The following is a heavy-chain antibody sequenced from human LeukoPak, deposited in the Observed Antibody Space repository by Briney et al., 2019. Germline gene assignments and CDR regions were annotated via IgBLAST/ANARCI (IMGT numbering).Heavy chain of an antibody. CDR2: INHSGST. CDR3: ASTYYDSSGYLRTAYDY. V-gene: IGHV4-34*01. J-gene: IGHJ4*02. CDR1: GGSFSGYY. Sequence: SETLSLTCAVYGGSFSGYYWSWIRQPPGKGLEWIGEINHSGSTNYNPSLKSRVTISVDTSKNQFSLKLSSVTAADTAVYYCASTYYDSSGYLRTAYDYWGQGTLVTVSS. D-gene: IGHD3-22*01.